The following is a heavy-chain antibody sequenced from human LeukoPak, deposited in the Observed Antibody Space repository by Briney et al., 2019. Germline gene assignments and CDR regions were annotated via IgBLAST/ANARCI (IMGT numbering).Heavy chain of an antibody. J-gene: IGHJ4*02. D-gene: IGHD3-3*01. CDR3: ARSGPIDY. CDR1: GFTFSSSW. Sequence: GGSLRLSCAASGFTFSSSWMTLVRQAPAKGLEWVANIKQGESDKYYADSVKGRFTISRDNAKNSLYLQMNSLRAEDTAIYYCARSGPIDYWGQGALVTVSS. V-gene: IGHV3-7*01. CDR2: IKQGESDK.